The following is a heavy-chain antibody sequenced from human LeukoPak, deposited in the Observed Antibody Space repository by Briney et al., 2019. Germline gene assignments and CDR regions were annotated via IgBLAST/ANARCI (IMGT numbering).Heavy chain of an antibody. Sequence: GGSLRLSCAASGFTFSGSAMHWVRQASGKGLEWVGRIRSKANSYATAYAASVKGRFTISRDDSMNTAYLQMNSLKTEDTAVYYCTRPSSAAGTVDYWGQGTLVTVSS. V-gene: IGHV3-73*01. J-gene: IGHJ4*02. CDR1: GFTFSGSA. CDR2: IRSKANSYAT. D-gene: IGHD6-13*01. CDR3: TRPSSAAGTVDY.